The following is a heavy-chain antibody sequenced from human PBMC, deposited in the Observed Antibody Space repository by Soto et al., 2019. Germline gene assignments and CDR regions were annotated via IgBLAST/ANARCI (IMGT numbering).Heavy chain of an antibody. Sequence: SETLSLTCTVSGVSISSYYWSWLRQPPGKGLEWIGYIYYSGSTKYNPSLKSRVTISVDTSKNQFSLKLSSVTAADTAVYYCARAAYDTNRVEYYEYYLDVWGKGTTVTVSS. CDR1: GVSISSYY. CDR2: IYYSGST. V-gene: IGHV4-59*01. J-gene: IGHJ6*03. CDR3: ARAAYDTNRVEYYEYYLDV. D-gene: IGHD3-3*01.